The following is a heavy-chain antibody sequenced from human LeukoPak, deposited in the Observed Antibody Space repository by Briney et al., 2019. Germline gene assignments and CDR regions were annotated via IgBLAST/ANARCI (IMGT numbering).Heavy chain of an antibody. CDR2: IYTSGST. Sequence: SETLSLTCTVSGGSISSYYWSWIRQPAGKGLEWIGRIYTSGSTNYNPSLKSRVTMSVDTSKNQFALKLSSVTAADTAVYYCARDLGDRGIAVDPEDGWFDPWGQGTLVTVSS. V-gene: IGHV4-4*07. CDR3: ARDLGDRGIAVDPEDGWFDP. D-gene: IGHD6-19*01. J-gene: IGHJ5*02. CDR1: GGSISSYY.